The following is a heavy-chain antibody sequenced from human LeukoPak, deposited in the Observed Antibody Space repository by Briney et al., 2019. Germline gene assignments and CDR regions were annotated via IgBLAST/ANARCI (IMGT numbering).Heavy chain of an antibody. J-gene: IGHJ4*02. CDR2: ISSSGSTR. D-gene: IGHD6-19*01. V-gene: IGHV3-48*03. Sequence: PGGSLRLSCAASGFTFDDYAMNWVRQAPGKGLEWVSYISSSGSTRTYTDSVKGRFTISRDNAKNSLYLEMNSLRAEDTAVYYCAREIVSAVAGNFDYWGQGTLVTVSS. CDR1: GFTFDDYA. CDR3: AREIVSAVAGNFDY.